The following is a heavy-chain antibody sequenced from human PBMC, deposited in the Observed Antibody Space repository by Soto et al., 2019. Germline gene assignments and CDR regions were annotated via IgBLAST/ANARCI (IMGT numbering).Heavy chain of an antibody. J-gene: IGHJ4*02. V-gene: IGHV3-33*01. CDR3: ARDRGGDTSARHDLDY. D-gene: IGHD3-10*01. Sequence: QVQLVESGGGVVQPGGSLRLSCAASGFTFSTYGMHWVRQAPGKGLEWVAVIWFDGRHNYFADSVKGRFTISRDNSKNTLYLQMHSLRAEDTAVYYCARDRGGDTSARHDLDYWGQGTLVTVSS. CDR2: IWFDGRHN. CDR1: GFTFSTYG.